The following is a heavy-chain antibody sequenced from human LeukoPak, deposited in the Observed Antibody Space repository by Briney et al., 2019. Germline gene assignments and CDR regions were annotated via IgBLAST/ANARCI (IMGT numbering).Heavy chain of an antibody. D-gene: IGHD3-10*01. Sequence: ASVKVSCKASGGTFSSYAISWVRQTPGQGLEWMGRIIPILGIANYAQKFQGRVTITADKSTSTANMELSSLRSEDTAVYYCARDQVTMVRGVIQNYGMDVWGQGPRSPSP. J-gene: IGHJ6*02. CDR3: ARDQVTMVRGVIQNYGMDV. V-gene: IGHV1-69*04. CDR1: GGTFSSYA. CDR2: IIPILGIA.